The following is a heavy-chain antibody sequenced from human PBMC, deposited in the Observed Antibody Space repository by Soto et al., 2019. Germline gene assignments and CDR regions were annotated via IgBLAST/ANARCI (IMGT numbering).Heavy chain of an antibody. CDR1: GYTFTSYG. V-gene: IGHV1-18*04. Sequence: ASVKVSCKASGYTFTSYGISWVRQAPGQGLEWVGWISAYNGNTNYAQKLQGRVTMTTDTSTSTAYMELRSLRSDDTAVYYCARDRGRYFDWLLYPVYWGQGTLVTVSS. J-gene: IGHJ4*02. CDR3: ARDRGRYFDWLLYPVY. CDR2: ISAYNGNT. D-gene: IGHD3-9*01.